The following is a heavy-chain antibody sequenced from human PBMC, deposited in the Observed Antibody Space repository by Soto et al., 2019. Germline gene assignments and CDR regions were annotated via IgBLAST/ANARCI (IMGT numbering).Heavy chain of an antibody. CDR1: GYTFTSYG. V-gene: IGHV1-18*01. CDR2: ISAYNGNT. D-gene: IGHD3-10*01. J-gene: IGHJ4*02. Sequence: ASVKVSCKASGYTFTSYGISWVRQAPGQGLEWMGWISAYNGNTNYAQKLQGRVTMTTDTSTSTAYMELRSLRSDDTAVYYCARDAQKLGSGSYYYWGQGTLVTVSS. CDR3: ARDAQKLGSGSYYY.